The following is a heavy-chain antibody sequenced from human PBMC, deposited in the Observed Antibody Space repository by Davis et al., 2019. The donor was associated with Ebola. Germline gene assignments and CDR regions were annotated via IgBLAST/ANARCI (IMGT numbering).Heavy chain of an antibody. Sequence: MPSETLSLTCTVSGGSISSYYWSWIRQPPGKGLEWIGEINHSGSTNYNPSLKSRVTISVDTSKNQFSLKLSSVTAADTAVYYCARGVAATRYYYYYGMDVWGQGTTVTVSS. CDR1: GGSISSYY. V-gene: IGHV4-34*01. J-gene: IGHJ6*02. CDR3: ARGVAATRYYYYYGMDV. D-gene: IGHD2-15*01. CDR2: INHSGST.